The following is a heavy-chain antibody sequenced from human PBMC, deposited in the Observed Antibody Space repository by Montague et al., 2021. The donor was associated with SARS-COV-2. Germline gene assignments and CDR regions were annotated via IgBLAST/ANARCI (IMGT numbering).Heavy chain of an antibody. CDR2: IYSSGST. CDR1: GGSIRSYY. J-gene: IGHJ4*02. Sequence: SETLSLTCTVSGGSIRSYYWSWIRQPPGKGLEWIREIYSSGSTNYNPSLKSRVTISMDTSKSQFSLKLTSVTAADTAVYYCARHTRGWQPFDFWGQGTLVTVSS. CDR3: ARHTRGWQPFDF. V-gene: IGHV4-59*01. D-gene: IGHD6-19*01.